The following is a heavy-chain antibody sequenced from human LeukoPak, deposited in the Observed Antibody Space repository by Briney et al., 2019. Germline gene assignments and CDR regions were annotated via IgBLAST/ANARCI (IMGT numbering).Heavy chain of an antibody. CDR2: ISSSSSTI. Sequence: GGSLRLSCAASGFTFSSYSMNWVRQAPGKGLEWVSYISSSSSTIYYADSVKGRFTISRDNAKNSLYLQMNSLRAEDTAVYYCARDPGIGTYGIYGMDVWGQGTTVTVSS. D-gene: IGHD1/OR15-1a*01. CDR1: GFTFSSYS. J-gene: IGHJ6*02. V-gene: IGHV3-48*04. CDR3: ARDPGIGTYGIYGMDV.